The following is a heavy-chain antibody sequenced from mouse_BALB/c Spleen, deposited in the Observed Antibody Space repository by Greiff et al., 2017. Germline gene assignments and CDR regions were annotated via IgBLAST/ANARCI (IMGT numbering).Heavy chain of an antibody. Sequence: DVQLQESGPGLVKPSQSLSLTCSVTGYSITSGYYWNWIRQFPGNKLEWMGYISYDGSNNYNPSLKNRISITRDTSKNQFFLKLNSVTTEDTATYYCARAGGDGFAYWGQGTLVTVSA. CDR2: ISYDGSN. J-gene: IGHJ3*01. D-gene: IGHD3-3*01. CDR1: GYSITSGYY. V-gene: IGHV3-6*02. CDR3: ARAGGDGFAY.